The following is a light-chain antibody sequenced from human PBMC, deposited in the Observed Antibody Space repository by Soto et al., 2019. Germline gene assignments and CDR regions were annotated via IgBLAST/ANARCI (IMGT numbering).Light chain of an antibody. Sequence: EIVLTQFPGTLSLSPGERATLSCTASQSLSSNYLAWYQQKPGQAPRLLIYGASSRATGIPDRFSGSWSGTDFTLTISRLEPEDFAVYYCHQYDSSPRTFGQGTRVEIK. CDR3: HQYDSSPRT. CDR1: QSLSSNY. J-gene: IGKJ1*01. V-gene: IGKV3-20*01. CDR2: GAS.